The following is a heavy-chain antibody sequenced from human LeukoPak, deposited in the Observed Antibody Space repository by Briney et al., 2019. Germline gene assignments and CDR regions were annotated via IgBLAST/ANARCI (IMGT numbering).Heavy chain of an antibody. J-gene: IGHJ5*02. Sequence: SETLSLTCAVYGGSFSGYYWSWIRQPSGKGLEWIGEINNSGSTNYNPSLKSRVTISVDTSKNQFSLKLSSVTAADTAVYYCARHLRRPPINTMVRGVTVYWFDPWGQGTLVTVSS. D-gene: IGHD3-10*01. CDR2: INNSGST. CDR3: ARHLRRPPINTMVRGVTVYWFDP. V-gene: IGHV4-34*01. CDR1: GGSFSGYY.